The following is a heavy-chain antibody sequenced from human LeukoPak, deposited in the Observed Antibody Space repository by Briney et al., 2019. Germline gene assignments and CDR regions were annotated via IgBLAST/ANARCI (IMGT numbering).Heavy chain of an antibody. Sequence: SLRLSCAASGFTLSAYEMNWVRQAPGQGLEGVSYISSPSIHYADSVKGRFTISRDNAKNSLYLQMSSLRAEDTAVYYCASRRVAVPSSRAFDYWGQGTLVTVSS. J-gene: IGHJ4*02. CDR3: ASRRVAVPSSRAFDY. CDR2: ISSPSI. CDR1: GFTLSAYE. V-gene: IGHV3-48*03. D-gene: IGHD6-19*01.